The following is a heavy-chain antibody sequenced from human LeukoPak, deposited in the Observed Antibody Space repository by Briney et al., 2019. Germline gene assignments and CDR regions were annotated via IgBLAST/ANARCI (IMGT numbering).Heavy chain of an antibody. J-gene: IGHJ4*02. CDR3: ARSYDFWSGYYGFDY. Sequence: GGSLRLSCAVSGFTVSSNYMSWVRQAPGKGLEWVSVIYSGGSTYYADSVKGRFTISRDNSKNTLYLQMNSLRAEDTAVYYCARSYDFWSGYYGFDYWGQGTLVTVSS. CDR1: GFTVSSNY. V-gene: IGHV3-66*02. D-gene: IGHD3-3*01. CDR2: IYSGGST.